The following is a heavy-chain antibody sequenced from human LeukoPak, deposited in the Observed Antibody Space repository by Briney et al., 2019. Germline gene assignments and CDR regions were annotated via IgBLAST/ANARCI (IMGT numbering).Heavy chain of an antibody. CDR1: GFTFSSYA. CDR2: ISGSGDNT. V-gene: IGHV3-23*01. J-gene: IGHJ6*02. D-gene: IGHD2-2*01. CDR3: AKGRYCNGITCPPIYYYGMDV. Sequence: GGSLRLSCAASGFTFSSYAMSWVRQAPGKGLEWVSGISGSGDNTYYADSVKGRFTISRDNSKNTLYVQVNSLGTEDTAAYYCAKGRYCNGITCPPIYYYGMDVWGQGTTVTVSS.